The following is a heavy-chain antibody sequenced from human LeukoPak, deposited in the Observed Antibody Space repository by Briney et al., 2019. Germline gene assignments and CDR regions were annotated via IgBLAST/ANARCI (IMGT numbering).Heavy chain of an antibody. CDR3: AKDAIFGVAIDY. Sequence: GGSLRLSCAASGFPFSSYAMSWVRQAPGMGLEWVSAISGSGGSTYYADSVKGRFTISRDNSKNTLYLQMNSLRAEDTAVYYCAKDAIFGVAIDYWGQGTLVTVSS. V-gene: IGHV3-23*01. J-gene: IGHJ4*02. CDR1: GFPFSSYA. CDR2: ISGSGGST. D-gene: IGHD3-3*01.